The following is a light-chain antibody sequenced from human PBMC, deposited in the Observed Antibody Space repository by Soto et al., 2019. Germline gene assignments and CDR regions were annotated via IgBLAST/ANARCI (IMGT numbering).Light chain of an antibody. CDR2: SAS. Sequence: IVMTQSPPNLSVSPGERATLSCRASRSISTNVAWYEHKSGQAPRLLLYSASTRAKGIPTRCSGSGSETEFTLTISSLQSEDFGTYYCQQYNNWPPITFGGGTQVDIK. CDR3: QQYNNWPPIT. CDR1: RSISTN. V-gene: IGKV3-15*01. J-gene: IGKJ4*01.